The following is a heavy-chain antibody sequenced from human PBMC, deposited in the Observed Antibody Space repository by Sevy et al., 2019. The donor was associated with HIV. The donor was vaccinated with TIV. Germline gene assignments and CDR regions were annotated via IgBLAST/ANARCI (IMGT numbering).Heavy chain of an antibody. D-gene: IGHD5-18*01. V-gene: IGHV1-2*02. CDR1: GYTFTGYY. J-gene: IGHJ4*02. CDR3: ARSAAMVKLPDY. Sequence: ASVKVSCKASGYTFTGYYMHWVRQAPGQGLEWMGWINPNSGGTNYAQKFQGRVTMTRDTSISTAYMELRRLRSDDTAVYYCARSAAMVKLPDYWGQGTLVTVSS. CDR2: INPNSGGT.